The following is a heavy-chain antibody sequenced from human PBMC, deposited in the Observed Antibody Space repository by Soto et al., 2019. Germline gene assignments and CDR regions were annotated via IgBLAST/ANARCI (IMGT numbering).Heavy chain of an antibody. Sequence: GGSLRLSCAASGFTFSNYAMSWVRQAPGKGLEWVSSITYNGGSTHHADSVKGRFSMSRDNSRNTLYLQMNSLRAEDTAVYYCVKVSLLWELRDNYDYWGQGALVTVSS. V-gene: IGHV3-23*01. J-gene: IGHJ4*02. CDR1: GFTFSNYA. CDR3: VKVSLLWELRDNYDY. D-gene: IGHD1-7*01. CDR2: ITYNGGST.